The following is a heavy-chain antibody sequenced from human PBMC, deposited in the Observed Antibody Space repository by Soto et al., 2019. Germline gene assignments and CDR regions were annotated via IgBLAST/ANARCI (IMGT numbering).Heavy chain of an antibody. D-gene: IGHD4-17*01. CDR1: GGYISSYY. V-gene: IGHV4-59*08. CDR2: IYYSGST. Sequence: SETLSLTCTVSGGYISSYYWSWIRQPPGKGLEWIGYIYYSGSTNYNPSLKSRVTISVDTSKNQFSLKLSSVTAADTAVYYCARTGAFSDYDAFDIWGQGTMVTVSS. CDR3: ARTGAFSDYDAFDI. J-gene: IGHJ3*02.